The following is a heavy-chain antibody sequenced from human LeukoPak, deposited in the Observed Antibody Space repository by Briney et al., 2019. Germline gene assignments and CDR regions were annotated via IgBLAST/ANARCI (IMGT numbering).Heavy chain of an antibody. J-gene: IGHJ4*02. D-gene: IGHD3-22*01. Sequence: GGSLRLSCAASGFTFDDYGMSWVRQAPGKGLEWVSGINWNGVSTSYADSVKGRFTISRDNANNSLCLQMNSLRAEDTAFYYCARSYDSSDNYYARFDYWGQGTLVTVSS. CDR2: INWNGVST. CDR3: ARSYDSSDNYYARFDY. CDR1: GFTFDDYG. V-gene: IGHV3-20*04.